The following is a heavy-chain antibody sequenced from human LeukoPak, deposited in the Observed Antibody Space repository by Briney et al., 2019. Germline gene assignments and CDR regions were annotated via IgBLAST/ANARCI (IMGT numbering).Heavy chain of an antibody. V-gene: IGHV3-30*03. J-gene: IGHJ4*02. CDR1: DFTLSSHG. D-gene: IGHD1-26*01. CDR3: ARDRAWDHLDS. CDR2: ISSDGGKK. Sequence: GKSLRLSCVVSDFTLSSHGMHWVRQAPGKGLEWVAVISSDGGKKSYADSVKGRFTISRDNSKNTLYLQMDSLRVEDTAIYYCARDRAWDHLDSWDQGPLVTVSS.